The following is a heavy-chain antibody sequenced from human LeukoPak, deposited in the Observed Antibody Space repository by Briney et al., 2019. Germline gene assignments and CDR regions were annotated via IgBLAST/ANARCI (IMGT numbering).Heavy chain of an antibody. CDR2: IYYSGST. V-gene: IGHV4-59*01. CDR1: GGSISSYY. CDR3: ARLDRDIVVVPAGDDAFDI. D-gene: IGHD2-2*01. Sequence: TSETLSLTCTVSGGSISSYYWSWIRQPPGKGLEWIGYIYYSGSTNYNPSHKSRVTISVDTSKNQFSLKLSSVTAADTAVYYCARLDRDIVVVPAGDDAFDIWGQGTMVTVSS. J-gene: IGHJ3*02.